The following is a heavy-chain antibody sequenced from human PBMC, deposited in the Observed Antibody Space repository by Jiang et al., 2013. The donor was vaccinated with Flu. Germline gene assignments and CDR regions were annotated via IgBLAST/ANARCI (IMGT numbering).Heavy chain of an antibody. D-gene: IGHD5-18*01. CDR1: SYW. V-gene: IGHV5-51*01. CDR2: IYPGDSDT. CDR3: ARLGIPGYSYGLGYFDY. Sequence: SYWIGWVRQMPGKGLEWMGIIYPGDSDTRYSPSFQGQVTISADKSISTAYLQWSSLKASDTAMYYCARLGIPGYSYGLGYFDYWGQGTLVTVSS. J-gene: IGHJ4*02.